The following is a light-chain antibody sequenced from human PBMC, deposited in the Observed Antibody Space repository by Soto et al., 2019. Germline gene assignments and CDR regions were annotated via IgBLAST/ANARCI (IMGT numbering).Light chain of an antibody. J-gene: IGKJ1*01. CDR3: QQYHSYPWT. CDR2: NAS. CDR1: QSISTW. V-gene: IGKV1-5*03. Sequence: DIQMTQSPSILSASVGDRVTITCRASQSISTWLAWFQQIPGKAPNLLIYNASNLQSGVPSRLSGCGSGTDFSLTITSRQPDDFATYYCQQYHSYPWTFGQGTRVDVK.